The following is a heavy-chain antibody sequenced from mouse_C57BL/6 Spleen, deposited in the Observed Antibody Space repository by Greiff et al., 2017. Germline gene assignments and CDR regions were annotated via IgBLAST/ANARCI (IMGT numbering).Heavy chain of an antibody. V-gene: IGHV1-69*01. CDR1: GYTFTSYW. CDR2: IDPSDSYT. CDR3: ARGGAMDY. Sequence: QVQLQQPGAELVMPGASVKLSCKASGYTFTSYWMHWVKQRPGQGLEWIGEIDPSDSYTNYNQKFKGKSTLTGDKSSSTAYMQLSSLTSEDSAVYYCARGGAMDYWGQGTSVTVSS. J-gene: IGHJ4*01.